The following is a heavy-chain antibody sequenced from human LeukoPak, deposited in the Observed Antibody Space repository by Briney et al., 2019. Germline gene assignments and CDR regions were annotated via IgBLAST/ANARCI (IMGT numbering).Heavy chain of an antibody. J-gene: IGHJ4*02. Sequence: PGGSLRLSCAASGFTFSNSAMSWVRQAPGKGLEWVSTLSGSGITTYYADSVKGRFTISRDNSKNTLYLQMNSLRAEDTAVYYCAKGKQQYFDYWGQGTLVTVSS. CDR3: AKGKQQYFDY. D-gene: IGHD6-13*01. CDR2: LSGSGITT. V-gene: IGHV3-23*01. CDR1: GFTFSNSA.